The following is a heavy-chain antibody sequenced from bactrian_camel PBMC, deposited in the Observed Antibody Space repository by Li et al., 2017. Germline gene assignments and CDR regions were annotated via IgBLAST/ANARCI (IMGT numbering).Heavy chain of an antibody. CDR2: ICSYGTT. CDR1: GYMYAGNC. Sequence: HVQLVESGGGSVQTGGSLRLSCEASGYMYAGNCMAWFRQGPGSEREGVADICSYGTTKYADSVKGRFTISEDNAKHTLYLQMNSLKPEDTAMYYCAAGPYDGILCGRYDFWGQGTQVTVS. D-gene: IGHD1*01. J-gene: IGHJ4*01. V-gene: IGHV3S53*01. CDR3: AAGPYDGILCGRYDF.